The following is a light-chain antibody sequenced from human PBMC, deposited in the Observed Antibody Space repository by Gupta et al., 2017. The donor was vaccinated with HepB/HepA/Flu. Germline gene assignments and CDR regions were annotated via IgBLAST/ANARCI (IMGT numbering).Light chain of an antibody. CDR1: QNINKY. J-gene: IGKJ5*01. CDR3: QQCEAAPRT. Sequence: DIQMTQSPSSLSASVGDRVTITCRASQNINKYLNWYQQKPGKAPKLLIYNASNLQSGVPSRFGGSGSGTDFTLTISRLQPEDFATYYCQQCEAAPRTFGQGTRLEVK. V-gene: IGKV1-39*01. CDR2: NAS.